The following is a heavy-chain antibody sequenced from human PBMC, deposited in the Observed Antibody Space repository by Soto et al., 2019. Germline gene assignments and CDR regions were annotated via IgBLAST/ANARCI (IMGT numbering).Heavy chain of an antibody. V-gene: IGHV2-5*02. D-gene: IGHD3-10*01. J-gene: IGHJ6*02. CDR1: GFSLSTSGVG. Sequence: QITLKESGPTLVKPTQTLTLTCTFSGFSLSTSGVGVGWIRQPPGKALEWLALIYWDDDKRYSPSLKSRLTLPKDTSKNQVVLKLTTMDPVDTATYYCAHISGSGSYYKGYGMDVWGQGTTVTVSS. CDR2: IYWDDDK. CDR3: AHISGSGSYYKGYGMDV.